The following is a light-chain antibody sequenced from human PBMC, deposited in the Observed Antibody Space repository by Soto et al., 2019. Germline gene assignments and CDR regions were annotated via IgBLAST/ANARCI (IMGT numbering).Light chain of an antibody. CDR3: AAWDDSLNGYV. V-gene: IGLV1-44*01. CDR1: SYNIGSNT. J-gene: IGLJ1*01. CDR2: SNN. Sequence: QSVLTQPPSASGTPGQRVTISCSGSSYNIGSNTVNWYQQLPGTAPKLLIYSNNQRPSGVPDRFSGSKSGTSASLAISGLQSEGEADYYCAAWDDSLNGYVFATGTKVT.